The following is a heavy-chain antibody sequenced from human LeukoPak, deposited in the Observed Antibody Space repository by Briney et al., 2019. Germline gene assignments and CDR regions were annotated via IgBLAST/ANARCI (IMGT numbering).Heavy chain of an antibody. J-gene: IGHJ5*02. D-gene: IGHD6-19*01. Sequence: ASVKVSCKASGYPFSTYGISWLRQAPGQGLEWVAWISTYNGNTNYAQRFQDRVTMTIDTSTTTAYMELRSLRSDDTAVYYCARDGPYSSGWYVLDWFDPWGQGTLVTVSS. CDR3: ARDGPYSSGWYVLDWFDP. CDR2: ISTYNGNT. V-gene: IGHV1-18*01. CDR1: GYPFSTYG.